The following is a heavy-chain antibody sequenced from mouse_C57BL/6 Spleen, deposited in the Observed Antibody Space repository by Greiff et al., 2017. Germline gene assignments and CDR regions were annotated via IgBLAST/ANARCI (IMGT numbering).Heavy chain of an antibody. CDR3: TSLFITTEGFAY. CDR2: IYPGNSDT. J-gene: IGHJ3*01. CDR1: GYTFTSYW. Sequence: VQLQQSGTVLARPGASVKMSCKTSGYTFTSYWMHWVKQRPGQGLEWIGAIYPGNSDTSYNQKFKGKAKLTAVTSASTAYMELSSLTNEDSAVYYCTSLFITTEGFAYWGQGTLVTVSA. D-gene: IGHD1-1*01. V-gene: IGHV1-5*01.